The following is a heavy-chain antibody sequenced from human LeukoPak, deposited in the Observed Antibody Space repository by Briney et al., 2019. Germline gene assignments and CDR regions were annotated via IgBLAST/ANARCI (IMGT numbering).Heavy chain of an antibody. CDR3: ARIYYDSSGYFDY. CDR1: GGSSSGYY. Sequence: PSETLSLTCAVYGGSSSGYYWGWIRQPPGKGLEWIGSIYYSGSTSYNPSLKSRVTISIDMSKNQFSLKLSSVTAADTAVYYCARIYYDSSGYFDYWGRGTLVTVSS. V-gene: IGHV4-34*11. D-gene: IGHD3-22*01. J-gene: IGHJ4*02. CDR2: IYYSGST.